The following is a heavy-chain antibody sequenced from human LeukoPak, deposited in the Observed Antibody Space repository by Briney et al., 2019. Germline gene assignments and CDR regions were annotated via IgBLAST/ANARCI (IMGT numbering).Heavy chain of an antibody. CDR1: GYTFTSYA. D-gene: IGHD6-13*01. CDR3: ARTVYSGYSSSWYRSGFDY. Sequence: ASVKVSCEASGYTFTSYAMNWVRQAPGQGLEWMGWINTNTGNPTYAQGFTGRIVFSLDTSVSTAYLQISSLKAEDTAVYYCARTVYSGYSSSWYRSGFDYWGQGTLVTVSS. V-gene: IGHV7-4-1*02. CDR2: INTNTGNP. J-gene: IGHJ4*02.